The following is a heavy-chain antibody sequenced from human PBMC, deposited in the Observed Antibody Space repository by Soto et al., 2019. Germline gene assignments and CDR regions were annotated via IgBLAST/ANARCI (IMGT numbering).Heavy chain of an antibody. V-gene: IGHV4-34*01. CDR1: GGSFSCDY. D-gene: IGHD5-18*01. J-gene: IGHJ4*02. CDR3: ARQGDSTMAIFDY. Sequence: SETLSLTCAVYGGSFSCDYWSWIRQPPGKGLEWIGEIDGRGSTKYNPSLKSRVTMSVDPSKNQFSLKLTSVTAADTAVYYCARQGDSTMAIFDYWGQGTLVTISS. CDR2: IDGRGST.